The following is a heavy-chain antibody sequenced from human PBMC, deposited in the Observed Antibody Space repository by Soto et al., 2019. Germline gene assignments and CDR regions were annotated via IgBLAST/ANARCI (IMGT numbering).Heavy chain of an antibody. CDR1: GFTFTSSA. CDR2: IVVGSGNT. Sequence: WASVKVSCKASGFTFTSSAVQWVRQARGQRLEWIGWIVVGSGNTNYAQKFQERVTITRDMSTSTAYMELSSLRSEDTAVYYCAADWVGATDNYYYYGMDVWGQGTTVTVSS. CDR3: AADWVGATDNYYYYGMDV. V-gene: IGHV1-58*01. D-gene: IGHD1-26*01. J-gene: IGHJ6*02.